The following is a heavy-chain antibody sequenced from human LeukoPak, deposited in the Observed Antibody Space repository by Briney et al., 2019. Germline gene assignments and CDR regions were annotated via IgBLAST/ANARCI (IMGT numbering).Heavy chain of an antibody. CDR3: ARRGEGGSYFSY. CDR1: GGSIGSYY. V-gene: IGHV4-4*07. J-gene: IGHJ4*02. CDR2: IYTSGGT. Sequence: SETLSLTCTVSGGSIGSYYWSWIRQPAGKGLEWIGRIYTSGGTVYNPSLKSRVTMSVDTSKNQFSLNLSSVTAADTAVYYCARRGEGGSYFSYWGQGTLVTVSS. D-gene: IGHD1-26*01.